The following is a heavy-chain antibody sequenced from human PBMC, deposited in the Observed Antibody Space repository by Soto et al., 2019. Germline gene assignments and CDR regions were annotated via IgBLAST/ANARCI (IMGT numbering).Heavy chain of an antibody. CDR2: ISESGGDA. CDR1: GFTFSSYA. CDR3: AGQDCGSTRCHSPR. D-gene: IGHD2-2*01. J-gene: IGHJ1*01. V-gene: IGHV3-23*01. Sequence: EVQRLESGGDLVQPVGSLRLSCTASGFTFSSYAMTWVRQAPGKGLEWVSDISESGGDARYADSVKGRFTISRDNSKNTLYLQMSNLRAEDTAVYYCAGQDCGSTRCHSPRWGQGTLVTVSS.